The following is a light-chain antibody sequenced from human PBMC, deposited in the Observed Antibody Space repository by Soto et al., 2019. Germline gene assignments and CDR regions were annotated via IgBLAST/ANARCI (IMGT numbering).Light chain of an antibody. CDR3: QHRSNWWT. CDR1: QSVSSY. J-gene: IGKJ1*01. Sequence: EIVLTQSPATLSLSPGERATLSCRASQSVSSYLAWYQQKPGQAPRLLIYDASNRATGIPARFSGSRSGTDFTLTISTLEPEDFAVYYCQHRSNWWTFGQGTKVEIK. CDR2: DAS. V-gene: IGKV3-11*01.